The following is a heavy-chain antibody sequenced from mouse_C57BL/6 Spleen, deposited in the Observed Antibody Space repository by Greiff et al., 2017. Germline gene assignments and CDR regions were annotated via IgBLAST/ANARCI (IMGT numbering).Heavy chain of an antibody. Sequence: EVQGVESGGGLVKPGGSLKLSCAASGFTFSSYAMSWVRQTPEKRLEWVATISDGGSYTYYPDNVKGRFTISRDNAKNTLYLQMSHLKSEDTAMYYCARDDDGSSYWYFDVWGTGTTVTVSS. J-gene: IGHJ1*03. CDR3: ARDDDGSSYWYFDV. CDR2: ISDGGSYT. V-gene: IGHV5-4*01. CDR1: GFTFSSYA. D-gene: IGHD1-1*01.